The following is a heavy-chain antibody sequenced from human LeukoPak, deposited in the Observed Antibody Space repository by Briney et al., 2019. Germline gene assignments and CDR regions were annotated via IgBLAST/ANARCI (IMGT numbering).Heavy chain of an antibody. CDR2: INSDGSST. V-gene: IGHV3-74*01. D-gene: IGHD6-13*01. J-gene: IGHJ4*02. Sequence: QPGGSLRLSRAASGFSFSSYWMHWVRQAPGKGLEWVSRINSDGSSTTYADSVKGRSSISRDNSKNTLHLQMNSLRSEDTAVYFCAKETYSTSWQLDSWGQGTLVTVSS. CDR1: GFSFSSYW. CDR3: AKETYSTSWQLDS.